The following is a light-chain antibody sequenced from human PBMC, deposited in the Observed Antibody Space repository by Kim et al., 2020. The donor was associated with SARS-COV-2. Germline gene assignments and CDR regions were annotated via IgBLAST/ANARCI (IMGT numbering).Light chain of an antibody. Sequence: GPSIPIPRTGTSNDVGVYDLFPWYQPPPGKAPKLMIYHVINRPSGVSNRFSGSKSGNTASLTISGLQAEDEADYYCSSYTSTSTYVFGTGTKVTVL. J-gene: IGLJ1*01. CDR1: SNDVGVYDL. CDR3: SSYTSTSTYV. CDR2: HVI. V-gene: IGLV2-14*03.